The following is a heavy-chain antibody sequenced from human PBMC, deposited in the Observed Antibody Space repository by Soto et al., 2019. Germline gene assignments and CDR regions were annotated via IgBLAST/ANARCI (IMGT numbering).Heavy chain of an antibody. V-gene: IGHV1-18*04. D-gene: IGHD3-22*01. CDR1: GYTFTSYV. CDR2: INPHSGDT. CDR3: ARLNNYDSRASRKWIDP. J-gene: IGHJ5*02. Sequence: GSSVKVSCKASGYTFTSYVVTWMRLAPGLGPEFMGWINPHSGDTNYAQNFQGRVTLTTDTSTNTAYMELRSLKFDDTAVYYCARLNNYDSRASRKWIDPWGQGTLVTVSS.